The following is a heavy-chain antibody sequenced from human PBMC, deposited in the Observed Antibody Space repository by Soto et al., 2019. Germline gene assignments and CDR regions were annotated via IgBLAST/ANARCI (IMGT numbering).Heavy chain of an antibody. CDR1: GGSFSGYY. V-gene: IGHV4-34*01. CDR2: INHSGST. D-gene: IGHD6-13*01. CDR3: ARGVKDSSSRYVGGRYYYYYGMDV. J-gene: IGHJ6*02. Sequence: SEPLSLTCAVYGGSFSGYYWSWIRQPPGKGLEWIGEINHSGSTNYSPSLKSRVTISVDTSKNQFSLKLSSVTAADTAVYYCARGVKDSSSRYVGGRYYYYYGMDVWGQGTTVTVSS.